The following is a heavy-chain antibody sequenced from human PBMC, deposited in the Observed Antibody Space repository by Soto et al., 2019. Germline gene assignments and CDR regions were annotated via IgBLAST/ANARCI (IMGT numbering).Heavy chain of an antibody. V-gene: IGHV1-58*01. Sequence: SVKVSCKASGFTFTSSAVHWVRQARGQGLEWIGGIVVSSGNTNYAQKFQGRVTITADESTSTAYMELSSLRSEDTAVYYCSITIFGVVIIGAFDIWGQGTMVTVSS. CDR3: SITIFGVVIIGAFDI. CDR2: IVVSSGNT. CDR1: GFTFTSSA. D-gene: IGHD3-3*01. J-gene: IGHJ3*02.